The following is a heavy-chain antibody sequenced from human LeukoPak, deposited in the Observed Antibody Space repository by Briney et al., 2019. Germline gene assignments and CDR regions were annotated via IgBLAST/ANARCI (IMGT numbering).Heavy chain of an antibody. D-gene: IGHD4-17*01. CDR1: GGSVSSGSYY. Sequence: SETLSLTCTVSGGSVSSGSYYWSWIRQPPGKGLEWIGYIYYSGSTNYNPSLKSRVTISVDTSKNQFSLKLSSVTAADTAVYYCARGTAADAFDIWGQGTMVTVSS. CDR3: ARGTAADAFDI. CDR2: IYYSGST. J-gene: IGHJ3*02. V-gene: IGHV4-61*01.